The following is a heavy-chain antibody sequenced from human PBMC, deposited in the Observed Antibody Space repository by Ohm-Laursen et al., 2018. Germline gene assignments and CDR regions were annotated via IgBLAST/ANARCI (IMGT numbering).Heavy chain of an antibody. D-gene: IGHD6-19*01. Sequence: SLRLSCTASGFTFSIYGMHWVRQAPGKGLEWVAVISYDGRVQYYADSVKGQFTISRDNSQNTLYLQMNSLRAEDTAVYYCAKGPNQYRSGWYFELWGRGTMVSVSS. CDR3: AKGPNQYRSGWYFEL. CDR2: ISYDGRVQ. CDR1: GFTFSIYG. V-gene: IGHV3-30*18. J-gene: IGHJ2*01.